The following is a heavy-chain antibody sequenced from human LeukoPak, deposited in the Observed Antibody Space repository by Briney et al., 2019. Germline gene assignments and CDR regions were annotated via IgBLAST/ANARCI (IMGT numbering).Heavy chain of an antibody. CDR3: ARHSSGSGGAFQY. Sequence: SETLSLTCTVSGGSISSSYWSWIRQPPGKGLEWIGYMDDSGSTNYNPSLTSRVTISEDTSKNQLSLKLGSVTAADTAVYYCARHSSGSGGAFQYWGQGTPVTVSS. CDR2: MDDSGST. V-gene: IGHV4-59*08. D-gene: IGHD6-19*01. J-gene: IGHJ4*02. CDR1: GGSISSSY.